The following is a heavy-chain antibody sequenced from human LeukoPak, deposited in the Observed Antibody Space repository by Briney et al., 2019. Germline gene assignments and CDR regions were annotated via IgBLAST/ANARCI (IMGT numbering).Heavy chain of an antibody. D-gene: IGHD4-23*01. CDR1: GGSISSYY. J-gene: IGHJ6*02. CDR3: ARDATRNYGGNIYYGMDV. Sequence: SETLSLTCTVSGGSISSYYWSWIRQPPGKGLEWIGYIYYSGSTNYNPSLKSRVTISVDTSKNQFFLKLSSVTAADTAVYYCARDATRNYGGNIYYGMDVWGQGTTVTVSS. V-gene: IGHV4-59*01. CDR2: IYYSGST.